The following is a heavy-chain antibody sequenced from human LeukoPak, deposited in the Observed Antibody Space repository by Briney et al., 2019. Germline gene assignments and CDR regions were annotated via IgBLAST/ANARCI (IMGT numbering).Heavy chain of an antibody. CDR3: ARKLTGSFDI. J-gene: IGHJ3*02. D-gene: IGHD7-27*01. CDR1: GGSITSTN. Sequence: GTLSLTCGVSGGSITSTNYWTWVRQAPGKGLEWVSSISGTSAYIYYADSVRGRFTISRDNAKNSLYLQMNSLRAEDTAVYFCARKLTGSFDIWGQGTMVTVSS. V-gene: IGHV3-21*01. CDR2: ISGTSAYI.